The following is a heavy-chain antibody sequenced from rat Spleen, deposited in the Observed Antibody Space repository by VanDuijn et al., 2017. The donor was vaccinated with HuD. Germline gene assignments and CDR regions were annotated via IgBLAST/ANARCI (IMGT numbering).Heavy chain of an antibody. D-gene: IGHD1-9*01. CDR1: GFTFSDCY. J-gene: IGHJ2*01. CDR2: ISYEGSGT. CDR3: TRGTYYRH. V-gene: IGHV5-22*01. Sequence: EVQLVESGGGLVQPGRSLKLSCATSGFTFSDCYMAWVRQAPTKGLEWVATISYEGSGTYYGDSVKGRITISRDNAKSTLYLQMNSLRSEDTATYYCTRGTYYRHWGQGVMVTVSS.